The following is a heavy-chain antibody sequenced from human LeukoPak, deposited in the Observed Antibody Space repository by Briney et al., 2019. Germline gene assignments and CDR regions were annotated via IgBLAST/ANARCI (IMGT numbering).Heavy chain of an antibody. CDR3: ARSNGFAAIDS. D-gene: IGHD2-8*01. Sequence: PSETLSLTCTVSGASIGGSYWSWIRQPAGRGLEWIGRIYSSGSANYNPSLKSRVTMSVDRSKNQFALRMNSMIAADTAVYYCARSNGFAAIDSWAHGIMVTVSS. J-gene: IGHJ5*01. V-gene: IGHV4-4*07. CDR1: GASIGGSY. CDR2: IYSSGSA.